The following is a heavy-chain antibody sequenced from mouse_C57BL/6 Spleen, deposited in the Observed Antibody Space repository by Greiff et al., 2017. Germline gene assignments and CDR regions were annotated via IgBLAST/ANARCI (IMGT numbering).Heavy chain of an antibody. J-gene: IGHJ4*01. CDR2: INPNNGGT. CDR1: GYTFTDYN. CDR3: ARRGDYYGMDY. V-gene: IGHV1-18*01. Sequence: EVQLQQSGPELVKPGASVQIPCKASGYTFTDYNMDWVKQSHGKSLEWIGDINPNNGGTIYNQKFKGKATLTVDKSSSTAYMELRSLTSEDTAVYYCARRGDYYGMDYWGQGTSVTVSS.